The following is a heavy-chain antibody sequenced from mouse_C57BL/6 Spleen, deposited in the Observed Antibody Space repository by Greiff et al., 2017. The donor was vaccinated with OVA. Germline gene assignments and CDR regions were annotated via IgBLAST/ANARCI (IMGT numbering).Heavy chain of an antibody. CDR2: IDPNSGGT. J-gene: IGHJ4*01. CDR1: GTPFPSYW. Sequence: QVQLQQPGAELVKPGASVKLSCKASGTPFPSYWMHWGKQRPGRGFEWIGRIDPNSGGTKYNEKFKSKATLTVDKPSSTAYMQLSSLTSEDSAVYYCARLGPHYYAMDYWGQGTSVTVSS. V-gene: IGHV1-72*01. CDR3: ARLGPHYYAMDY. D-gene: IGHD4-1*01.